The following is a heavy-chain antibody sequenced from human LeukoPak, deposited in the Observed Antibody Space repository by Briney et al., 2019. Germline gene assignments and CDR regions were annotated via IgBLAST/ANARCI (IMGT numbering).Heavy chain of an antibody. Sequence: GGSLRLSCAASGFTFSSYEMTWVRQAPGKGLEWVANIKSDGSEKYYVDSVKGRFTISRDNTKSSLFLQMDSLRAQDTAVYYCARGGYSSSWFWNYWGHGTLVTVSS. J-gene: IGHJ4*01. D-gene: IGHD6-13*01. CDR3: ARGGYSSSWFWNY. V-gene: IGHV3-7*01. CDR2: IKSDGSEK. CDR1: GFTFSSYE.